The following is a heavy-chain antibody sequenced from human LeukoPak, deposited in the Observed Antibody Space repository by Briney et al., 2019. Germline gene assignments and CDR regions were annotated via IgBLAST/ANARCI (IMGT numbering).Heavy chain of an antibody. Sequence: SETLSLTCSVSGGSINNYYWTWIRQPAGKGLEWIGHISTLGSTNYNPSLKSRVSMSVDTSNYHFSLKLSSVTAADTAVYYCARDGRYYDSSGYLFFDAFDIWGQGTMVTVSS. CDR3: ARDGRYYDSSGYLFFDAFDI. CDR2: ISTLGST. D-gene: IGHD3-22*01. CDR1: GGSINNYY. J-gene: IGHJ3*02. V-gene: IGHV4-4*07.